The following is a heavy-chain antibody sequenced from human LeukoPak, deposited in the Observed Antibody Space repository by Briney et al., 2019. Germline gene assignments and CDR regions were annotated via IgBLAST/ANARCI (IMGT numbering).Heavy chain of an antibody. D-gene: IGHD6-19*01. Sequence: TSETLSLTCAVYGGSFSGYYWSWIRQPPGKGLEWIGEINHSGSTNYNPSLKSRVTISVDTSKNQFSLKLSSVTAADTAVYYCARGIIAVAGTFAFDIWGQGTMVTVSS. CDR2: INHSGST. J-gene: IGHJ3*02. CDR3: ARGIIAVAGTFAFDI. CDR1: GGSFSGYY. V-gene: IGHV4-34*01.